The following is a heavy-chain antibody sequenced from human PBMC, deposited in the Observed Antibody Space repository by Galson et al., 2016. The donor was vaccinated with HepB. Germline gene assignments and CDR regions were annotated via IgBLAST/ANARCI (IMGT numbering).Heavy chain of an antibody. CDR3: ARTDDYSTTRGFFDY. D-gene: IGHD4-11*01. CDR1: GFTLSGYL. Sequence: SLRLSCAASGFTLSGYLMQWVRQPPGKGLLSVSYIYADGSSTDYADSVKGRFTISRDNSKNTLYLQMNSLRVEDTGVYYCARTDDYSTTRGFFDYWGQGTLVTVSS. CDR2: IYADGSST. J-gene: IGHJ4*02. V-gene: IGHV3-74*01.